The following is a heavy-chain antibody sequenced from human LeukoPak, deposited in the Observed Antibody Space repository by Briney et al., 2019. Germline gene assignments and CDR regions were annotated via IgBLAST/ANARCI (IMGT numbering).Heavy chain of an antibody. CDR2: IYYSGST. CDR3: ARSTAQRWLQSPATNFDY. D-gene: IGHD5-24*01. CDR1: GGSISSYY. Sequence: KPSETLPLTCTVSGGSISSYYWSWIRQPPGKGLEWIGYIYYSGSTNYNPSLKSRVTISVDTPKNQFSLKLSSVTAADTAVYYCARSTAQRWLQSPATNFDYWGQGTLVTVSS. V-gene: IGHV4-59*01. J-gene: IGHJ4*02.